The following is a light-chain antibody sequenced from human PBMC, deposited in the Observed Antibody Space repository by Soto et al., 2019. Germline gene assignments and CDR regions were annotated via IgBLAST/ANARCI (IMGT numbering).Light chain of an antibody. CDR2: TVS. V-gene: IGKV1-12*01. CDR1: QGISSW. J-gene: IGKJ4*01. CDR3: QQANSFPRT. Sequence: DIHMTQSPSSVSASVGDRVTITCRASQGISSWLAWYQQKPGKAPKLLIYTVSSLQRGDPSRFSVSGSGTDVTLPLSSLQPEDVATYYCQQANSFPRTFGGGTKVEIK.